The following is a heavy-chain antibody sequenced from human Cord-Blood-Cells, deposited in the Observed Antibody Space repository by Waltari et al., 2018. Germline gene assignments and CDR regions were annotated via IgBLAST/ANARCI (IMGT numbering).Heavy chain of an antibody. J-gene: IGHJ2*01. CDR2: ISSRSSYI. Sequence: EVTLVESVGGLVKPGGSLRFSCAASAFALSSCSMNWVRQAPGKGLDCVSAISSRSSYIYYADSVKGRFTIARDNAKNSLYLQMNSRRAEDTAVYYCARVRGMGYFDLWGRGTLVTVSS. D-gene: IGHD2-21*01. CDR3: ARVRGMGYFDL. CDR1: AFALSSCS. V-gene: IGHV3-21*01.